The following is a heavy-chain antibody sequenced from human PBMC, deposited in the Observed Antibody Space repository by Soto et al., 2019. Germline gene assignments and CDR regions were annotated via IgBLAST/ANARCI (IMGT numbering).Heavy chain of an antibody. CDR2: MHGSGST. Sequence: SETRSRTCTVSGGYITSHYWVWIRQPAGKGLECIGRMHGSGSTNYNPSLKRRVTMSVDTSKNQFSLKMTSVTAADTAVYYCAREAVGITTGFDLWGQGTLVTVSS. J-gene: IGHJ4*02. D-gene: IGHD1-26*01. CDR3: AREAVGITTGFDL. V-gene: IGHV4-4*07. CDR1: GGYITSHY.